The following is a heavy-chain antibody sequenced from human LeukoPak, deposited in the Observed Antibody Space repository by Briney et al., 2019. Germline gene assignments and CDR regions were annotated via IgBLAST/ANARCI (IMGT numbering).Heavy chain of an antibody. CDR2: NYYSGST. D-gene: IGHD6-13*01. Sequence: SETLSLTCTVSGGSISSSSYYWGWVRQPPGKGLAWNGSNYYSGSTYYNPSLKSRVIISVVTSKNQFSLKLSSVTAADTAVYYCARHDQQLGHWVFDYWGQGTLVTVSS. CDR1: GGSISSSSYY. CDR3: ARHDQQLGHWVFDY. J-gene: IGHJ4*02. V-gene: IGHV4-39*01.